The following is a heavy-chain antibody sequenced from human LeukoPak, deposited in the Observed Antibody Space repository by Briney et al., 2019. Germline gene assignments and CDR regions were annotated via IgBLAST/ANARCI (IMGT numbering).Heavy chain of an antibody. Sequence: RPSETLSLTCTVSGGSISNYYWSWIRQPAGKGLEWIGRIYSTGSTNYNPSLKSRVTMSLDTSKNQFSLSLSSVTAADTAVYYCAREYSSSSVVGLYYYYYMDVWGKGTTVTVSS. D-gene: IGHD6-6*01. CDR2: IYSTGST. V-gene: IGHV4-4*07. CDR3: AREYSSSSVVGLYYYYYMDV. J-gene: IGHJ6*03. CDR1: GGSISNYY.